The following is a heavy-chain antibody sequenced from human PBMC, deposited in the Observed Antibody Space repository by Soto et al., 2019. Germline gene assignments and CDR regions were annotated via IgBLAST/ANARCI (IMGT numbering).Heavy chain of an antibody. CDR3: AKDRGGCLGYGLDG. V-gene: IGHV3-23*01. CDR2: ISGGDVTT. CDR1: GFAFSTYA. Sequence: EVHLLESGGTLVQPGGSLRLSCAASGFAFSTYAMNWVRQAPGKGLEWVSGISGGDVTTYYADSVKGRFTISRDSSKNTLYLQMNSLRVEDTAVYYCAKDRGGCLGYGLDGWGQGTTVTVSS. D-gene: IGHD1-26*01. J-gene: IGHJ6*02.